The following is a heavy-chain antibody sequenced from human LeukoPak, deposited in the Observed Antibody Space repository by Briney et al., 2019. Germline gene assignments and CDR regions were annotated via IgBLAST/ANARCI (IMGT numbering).Heavy chain of an antibody. V-gene: IGHV3-23*01. Sequence: TGGSLRLSCAASGFTFSSYAMSWVRQAPGRGLEWVSIISGSGESTFYADSVKGRFIISRDNSKNTLYVQMNSLRAEDTAVYYCAKDMAGAGPFDYWGQGTLVTVSS. J-gene: IGHJ4*02. CDR2: ISGSGEST. D-gene: IGHD6-19*01. CDR1: GFTFSSYA. CDR3: AKDMAGAGPFDY.